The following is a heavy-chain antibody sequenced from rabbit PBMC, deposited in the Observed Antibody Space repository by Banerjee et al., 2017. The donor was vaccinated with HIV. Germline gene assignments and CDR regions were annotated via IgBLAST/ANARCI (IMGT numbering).Heavy chain of an antibody. CDR2: IDPVFGIA. CDR3: ARDGAGGSYFAL. D-gene: IGHD8-1*01. CDR1: GFSFSDRDV. V-gene: IGHV1S47*01. J-gene: IGHJ4*01. Sequence: QEQLEESGGGLVKPEGSLTLTCKASGFSFSDRDVMNWVRQAPGKGLEWIGYIDPVFGIAYYANWVNGRFSISRENAQNTVFLQMTSLTAADTATYFCARDGAGGSYFALWGPGTLVTFS.